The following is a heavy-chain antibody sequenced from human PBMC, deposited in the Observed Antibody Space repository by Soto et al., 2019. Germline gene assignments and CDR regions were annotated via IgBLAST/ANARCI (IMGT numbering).Heavy chain of an antibody. D-gene: IGHD3-16*01. CDR1: GGTFSSYT. V-gene: IGHV1-69*08. CDR3: ARDPPLRGEVWDYYYYYGMDV. Sequence: QVQLVQSGAEVKKPGSSVKVSCKASGGTFSSYTISWVRQAPGQGLEWMGRIIPILGIANYAQKFQGRVTITADKSTSTAYMELSSLRSEDTAVYYCARDPPLRGEVWDYYYYYGMDVWGQGTTVTVSS. CDR2: IIPILGIA. J-gene: IGHJ6*02.